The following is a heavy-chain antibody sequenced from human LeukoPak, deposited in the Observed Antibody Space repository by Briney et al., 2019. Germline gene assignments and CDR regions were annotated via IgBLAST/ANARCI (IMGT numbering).Heavy chain of an antibody. CDR3: AKAPYYYDSSGYQSWFDP. Sequence: GGSLRLSCAASGFTFSSYGMHWVRQAPGKGLEWVAFIRYDGSSKYYADSVKGRFTISRDNSKNTLYLQMNSLRAEDTAVYYCAKAPYYYDSSGYQSWFDPWGQGTLVTVSS. J-gene: IGHJ5*02. V-gene: IGHV3-30*02. CDR2: IRYDGSSK. CDR1: GFTFSSYG. D-gene: IGHD3-22*01.